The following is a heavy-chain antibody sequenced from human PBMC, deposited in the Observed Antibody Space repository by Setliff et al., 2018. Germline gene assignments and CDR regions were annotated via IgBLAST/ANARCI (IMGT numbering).Heavy chain of an antibody. Sequence: ASVKVSCKASGYTLTSYAMNWVRQAPGQGLEWMGWINTNTGNPTYAQGFTGRFVFSLDTSVSTAYLQISSLKAEDTAVYYCAREHYDILTGYYPYYGMDVWGQGTTVTVSS. J-gene: IGHJ6*02. CDR3: AREHYDILTGYYPYYGMDV. V-gene: IGHV7-4-1*02. CDR2: INTNTGNP. D-gene: IGHD3-9*01. CDR1: GYTLTSYA.